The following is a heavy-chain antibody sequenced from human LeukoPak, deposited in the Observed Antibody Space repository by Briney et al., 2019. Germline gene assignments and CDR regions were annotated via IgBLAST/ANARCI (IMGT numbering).Heavy chain of an antibody. CDR2: LSGGGGST. J-gene: IGHJ4*02. Sequence: PGGSLRLSCAASGFTFSSYAMGWVRQAPGKGLEWVSALSGGGGSTSYADSLKGRFTISRDNSKNTLFLQMNSLRAEDTAVYYCAKDSAFGGEDFWGQGTLVTVSS. V-gene: IGHV3-23*01. CDR3: AKDSAFGGEDF. CDR1: GFTFSSYA. D-gene: IGHD3-16*01.